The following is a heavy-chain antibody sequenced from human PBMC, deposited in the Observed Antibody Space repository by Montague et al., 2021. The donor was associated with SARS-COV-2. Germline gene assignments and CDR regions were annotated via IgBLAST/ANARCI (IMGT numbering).Heavy chain of an antibody. CDR2: IYNSGST. CDR1: GGSISSYY. V-gene: IGHV4-4*07. Sequence: SETLSLTCTVSGGSISSYYWSWIRQPAGKGLEWIGRIYNSGSTNYNPSLKSRVTMSVDTSKSQFSLKLSSVTAADTAVYYCARDGSAVAGLPRSYGLDVWGQGTTVTVSS. J-gene: IGHJ6*02. D-gene: IGHD6-19*01. CDR3: ARDGSAVAGLPRSYGLDV.